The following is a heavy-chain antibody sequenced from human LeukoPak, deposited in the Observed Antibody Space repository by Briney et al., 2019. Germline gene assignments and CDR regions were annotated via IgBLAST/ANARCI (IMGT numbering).Heavy chain of an antibody. CDR2: ISGYTGNT. D-gene: IGHD1-26*01. CDR1: GYTFSNYD. V-gene: IGHV1-18*01. CDR3: ARNRKVGATLDAFDI. J-gene: IGHJ3*02. Sequence: GASVKVSCKASGYTFSNYDISWVRQAPGQGLEWMGWISGYTGNTNYAQKLQGRVTMTTDTSTSTAYMELRSLRSDDTAVYYCARNRKVGATLDAFDIWGQGTMVTVSS.